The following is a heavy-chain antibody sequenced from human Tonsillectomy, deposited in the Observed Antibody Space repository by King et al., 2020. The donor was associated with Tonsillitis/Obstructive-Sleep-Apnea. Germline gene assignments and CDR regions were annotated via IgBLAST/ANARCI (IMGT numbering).Heavy chain of an antibody. V-gene: IGHV3-30*04. Sequence: VQLVESGGGVVQPGRSLRLSCAASGFTFSSYPMHWVRQAPGKGLEWVAVISYDGTNKYYADSVKGRFTISRDNSKNTLYLQMNSLRAEDTAVFYCARDPGWSGYPSRDFDYWGQGTLVTVSS. CDR1: GFTFSSYP. D-gene: IGHD3-3*01. J-gene: IGHJ4*02. CDR3: ARDPGWSGYPSRDFDY. CDR2: ISYDGTNK.